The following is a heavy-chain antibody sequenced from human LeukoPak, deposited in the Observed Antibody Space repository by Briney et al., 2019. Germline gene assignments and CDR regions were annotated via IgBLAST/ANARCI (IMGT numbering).Heavy chain of an antibody. J-gene: IGHJ4*02. Sequence: ASVKVSCKASGYTFTSYYMHWVRQAPGQGLEWMGIINPSDGSTSYAQKFQGRVTMTRDTSTSTVYMELSSLRSEDTAVYYCARAITDGYCSGGSCSTDPLDYWGQGTLVTVSS. CDR2: INPSDGST. D-gene: IGHD2-15*01. CDR3: ARAITDGYCSGGSCSTDPLDY. CDR1: GYTFTSYY. V-gene: IGHV1-46*01.